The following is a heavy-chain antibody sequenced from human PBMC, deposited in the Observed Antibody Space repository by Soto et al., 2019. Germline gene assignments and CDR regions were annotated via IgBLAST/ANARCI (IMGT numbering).Heavy chain of an antibody. CDR1: GYTITGYY. Sequence: ASVKVSCKASGYTITGYYMHWVRQAPGQGLEWMGWINPNSGGTNYAQKFQGWVTMTRDTSISTAYMELSRLRSDDTAVYYCALGRSGSYNYYFDYWGQGXLVTVSS. CDR3: ALGRSGSYNYYFDY. CDR2: INPNSGGT. J-gene: IGHJ4*02. D-gene: IGHD3-10*01. V-gene: IGHV1-2*04.